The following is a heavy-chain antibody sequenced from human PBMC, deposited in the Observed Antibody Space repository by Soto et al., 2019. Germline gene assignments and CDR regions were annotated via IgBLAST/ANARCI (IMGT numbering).Heavy chain of an antibody. CDR3: AKGRDASSSIFGNYYYYGMDV. V-gene: IGHV1-69*05. D-gene: IGHD6-6*01. CDR1: GGTFSSYA. J-gene: IGHJ6*02. Sequence: GASVKVSCKASGGTFSSYAISWVRQAPGQGLEWMGGINPNIGTTNYAQKFQGWVTMTRDTSMSTAYMELSRLRSDDTAVYYCAKGRDASSSIFGNYYYYGMDVWGQGTTVTVSS. CDR2: INPNIGTT.